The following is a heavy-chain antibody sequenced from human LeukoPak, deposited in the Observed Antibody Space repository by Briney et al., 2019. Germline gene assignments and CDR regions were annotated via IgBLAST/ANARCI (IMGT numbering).Heavy chain of an antibody. V-gene: IGHV3-23*01. CDR1: GFTFSRYA. CDR2: ISGSGGST. CDR3: AKLPELLWFAR. J-gene: IGHJ5*02. D-gene: IGHD3-10*01. Sequence: QPGGSLRLSCAASGFTFSRYAMSWVSQAPGKGLEWVSAISGSGGSTYYADSVKGRFTISRDNSKNTLYLQMNSLRAEDTAVYYCAKLPELLWFARWGQGTLVTVSS.